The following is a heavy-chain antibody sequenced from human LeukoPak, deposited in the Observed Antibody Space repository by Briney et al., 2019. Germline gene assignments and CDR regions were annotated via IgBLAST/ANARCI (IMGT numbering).Heavy chain of an antibody. J-gene: IGHJ5*02. Sequence: SVKVSCKASGGTFSSYAISWVRQAPGQGLEWMGGIIPIFGTANYAQKFQGRVTITADESTSTAYMELSSLRSEDTAVYYCAAKLYGDYYRGSWFDPWGQGTLVTVSS. CDR2: IIPIFGTA. V-gene: IGHV1-69*13. CDR1: GGTFSSYA. D-gene: IGHD4-17*01. CDR3: AAKLYGDYYRGSWFDP.